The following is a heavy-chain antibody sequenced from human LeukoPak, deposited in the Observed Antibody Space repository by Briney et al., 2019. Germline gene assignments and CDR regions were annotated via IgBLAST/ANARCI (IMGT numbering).Heavy chain of an antibody. D-gene: IGHD2-21*02. J-gene: IGHJ3*02. CDR2: ISYDGNNK. Sequence: GGSLRLSCAASGFTFSSYAMHWVRQAPGKGLEWVTVISYDGNNKYYAASVKGRFTISRDNFKNMLYLQTNSLRTEDTAVYYCARVQSAYCGGDCYSRSTKAFDIWGQGTMVTVSS. CDR1: GFTFSSYA. V-gene: IGHV3-30-3*01. CDR3: ARVQSAYCGGDCYSRSTKAFDI.